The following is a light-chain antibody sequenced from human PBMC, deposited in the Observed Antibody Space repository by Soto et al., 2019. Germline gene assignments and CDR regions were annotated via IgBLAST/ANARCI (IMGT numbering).Light chain of an antibody. CDR3: HQYDSSPLT. CDR2: GAS. CDR1: QSVSSSY. J-gene: IGKJ4*01. V-gene: IGKV3-20*01. Sequence: EIVLTQSPGTLSLSPGERATLSCRASQSVSSSYLAWYQQKPGQARRLLLYGASSRATGIPDRFSGSGSATDFTLTISRLEPEDFAVYYCHQYDSSPLTFGGGTKVEIK.